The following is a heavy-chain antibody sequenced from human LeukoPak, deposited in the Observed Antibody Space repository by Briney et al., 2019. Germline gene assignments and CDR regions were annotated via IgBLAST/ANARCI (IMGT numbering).Heavy chain of an antibody. CDR1: GFTFSSYA. CDR2: ISGNGDIT. V-gene: IGHV3-23*01. Sequence: GGSLRLSCAASGFTFSSYAMSWVRQAPEKGLVWVSAISGNGDITYYADTVKGRFSGSRDNSKNTLYLQLNSLRAEDTAVYYCAKDLRGTLSSRGPFEYWGQGTLVTVSS. D-gene: IGHD1-1*01. J-gene: IGHJ4*02. CDR3: AKDLRGTLSSRGPFEY.